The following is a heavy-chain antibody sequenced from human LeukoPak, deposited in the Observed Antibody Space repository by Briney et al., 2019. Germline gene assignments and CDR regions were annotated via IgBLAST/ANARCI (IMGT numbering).Heavy chain of an antibody. CDR1: GYTFTGYY. Sequence: ASVKVSCKASGYTFTGYYMHWVRQAPGQGLEWMGWINPNSGGTNYAQKFQGRVTMTRDTSISTAYMELSSLTSEDTAVYFCAVDQGRPAGDAFDYWGQGTLVTVSS. CDR3: AVDQGRPAGDAFDY. J-gene: IGHJ4*01. CDR2: INPNSGGT. D-gene: IGHD2-2*01. V-gene: IGHV1-2*02.